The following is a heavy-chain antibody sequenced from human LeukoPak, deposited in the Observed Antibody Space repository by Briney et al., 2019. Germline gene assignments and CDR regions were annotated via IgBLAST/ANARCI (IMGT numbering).Heavy chain of an antibody. Sequence: GGSLRLSCAASGFTFTYAWMSWVRQAPGKGLEWVSYISSSSSTMYYADSVKGRFTISRDNAKNTLYLQMNSLRAEDTAVYYCVAYRPRGLYYYYGMDVWGQGTTVTVSS. CDR2: ISSSSSTM. J-gene: IGHJ6*02. D-gene: IGHD4-11*01. CDR1: GFTFTYAW. CDR3: VAYRPRGLYYYYGMDV. V-gene: IGHV3-11*01.